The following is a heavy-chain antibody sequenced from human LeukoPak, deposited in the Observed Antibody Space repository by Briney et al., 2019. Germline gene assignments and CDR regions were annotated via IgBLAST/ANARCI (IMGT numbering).Heavy chain of an antibody. CDR3: ARDLTILVFGIQFDP. CDR2: INPNSGGT. J-gene: IGHJ5*02. D-gene: IGHD3-3*01. V-gene: IGHV1-2*02. Sequence: AASVKVSCKASGYTFTGYSMHWVRQAPGQGREWMGWINPNSGGTNYAQKFQGRVTMTRDTSISTAYMELSRLRSDDTAVYYCARDLTILVFGIQFDPWGQGTLVTVSS. CDR1: GYTFTGYS.